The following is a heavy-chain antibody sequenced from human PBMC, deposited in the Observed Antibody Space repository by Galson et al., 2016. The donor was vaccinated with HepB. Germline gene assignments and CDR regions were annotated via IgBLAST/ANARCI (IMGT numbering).Heavy chain of an antibody. Sequence: SLRLSCAGSGFTFRSYGIHWVRQAPGKGLEWVAVISYDGTNKYYADSLKGRFTISRDNSKNTLSLQMNSLRDEGTAVYYCARVCRRGSTSCYLYYYGMDVWGQGTTVTVSS. CDR1: GFTFRSYG. J-gene: IGHJ6*02. D-gene: IGHD2-2*01. V-gene: IGHV3-30*03. CDR2: ISYDGTNK. CDR3: ARVCRRGSTSCYLYYYGMDV.